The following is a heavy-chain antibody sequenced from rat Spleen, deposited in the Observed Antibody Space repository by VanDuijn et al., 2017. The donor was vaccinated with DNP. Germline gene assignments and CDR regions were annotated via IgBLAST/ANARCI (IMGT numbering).Heavy chain of an antibody. D-gene: IGHD1-1*01. CDR2: ITDDGGST. CDR1: GFTFSDYY. V-gene: IGHV5-22*01. Sequence: EVQLVESGGGLVQPGRSLKLSCAASGFTFSDYYMAWVRQAPTKGLEWVAYITDDGGSTYYRDSVKGRFTISRDNAKSTLYLQMNSLRSEDMATYYCARPMDYYSGGFAYWGQGTLVTVSS. CDR3: ARPMDYYSGGFAY. J-gene: IGHJ3*01.